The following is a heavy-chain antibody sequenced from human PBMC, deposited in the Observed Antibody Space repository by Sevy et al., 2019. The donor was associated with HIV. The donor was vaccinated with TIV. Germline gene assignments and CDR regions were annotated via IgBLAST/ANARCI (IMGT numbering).Heavy chain of an antibody. CDR1: GFTFDTYW. V-gene: IGHV3-7*01. CDR2: IRQDGNEI. J-gene: IGHJ4*02. Sequence: GGSLRLSCVASGFTFDTYWMQWVRQAPGQGLEWVANIRQDGNEIYYADSVKGRFTISRDNAKESVYLQMSNLRVEDTGILFSVRRYFDLWGQGTLATVSS. CDR3: VRRYFDL.